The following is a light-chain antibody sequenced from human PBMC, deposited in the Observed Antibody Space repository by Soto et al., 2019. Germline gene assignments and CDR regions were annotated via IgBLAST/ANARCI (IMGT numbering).Light chain of an antibody. CDR3: QQANSFPIT. Sequence: DIQLTQSPSSVSASVGDRVTITCRASQGISNWLAWYQQKPGKAPNLLIYGASNLQSGVPSRFSGSGSGTDFTLTISSLQPEDFATYYCQQANSFPITFGQGTRLEI. J-gene: IGKJ5*01. CDR2: GAS. CDR1: QGISNW. V-gene: IGKV1-12*01.